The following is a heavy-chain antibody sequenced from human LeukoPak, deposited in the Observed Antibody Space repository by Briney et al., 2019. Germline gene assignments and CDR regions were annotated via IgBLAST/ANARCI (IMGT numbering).Heavy chain of an antibody. J-gene: IGHJ4*02. V-gene: IGHV3-23*01. CDR2: ISGSGAST. CDR3: AKAHASSQGSDY. Sequence: PGGSLRLSCAASGFTFSSYAMSWVRQAPGKGLEWVSGISGSGASTYYADSVKGRFTISRDNFKNTPFLQMNSLRAEDTAVYYCAKAHASSQGSDYWGQGTLVTVSS. D-gene: IGHD6-6*01. CDR1: GFTFSSYA.